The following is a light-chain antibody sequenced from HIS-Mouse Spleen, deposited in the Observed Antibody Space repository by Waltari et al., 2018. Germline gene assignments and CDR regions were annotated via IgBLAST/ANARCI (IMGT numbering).Light chain of an antibody. CDR2: DDS. V-gene: IGLV3-21*03. J-gene: IGLJ2*01. CDR3: QVWDSSSDHVV. CDR1: NIGSKS. Sequence: SYVLTQPPSVSVAPGKTARITCGGTNIGSKSVHWYQQKPGQAPVLVVYDDSDRPSGSPERFSGSNSGNTATLTISRVEAGDEADYYCQVWDSSSDHVVFGGGTKLTVL.